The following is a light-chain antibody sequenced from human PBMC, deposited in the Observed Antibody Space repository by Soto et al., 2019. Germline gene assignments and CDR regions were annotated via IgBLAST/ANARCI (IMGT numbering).Light chain of an antibody. V-gene: IGKV3-11*01. Sequence: EIVLTQSPATLSLSPGERATLSCRASQSVSSYLDWYQQKPGQAPRLLIYDASNRATGTPARFSGSGSGTDFTLTISSLVPEDFAVYYCQQRTNWPPWTFGQGTKVEIK. CDR2: DAS. CDR3: QQRTNWPPWT. CDR1: QSVSSY. J-gene: IGKJ1*01.